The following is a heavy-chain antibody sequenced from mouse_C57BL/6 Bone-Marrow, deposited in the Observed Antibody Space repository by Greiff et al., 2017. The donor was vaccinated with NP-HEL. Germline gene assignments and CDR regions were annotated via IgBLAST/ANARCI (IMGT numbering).Heavy chain of an antibody. CDR3: ATYYGNYAGVGY. CDR1: GYTFTSYW. V-gene: IGHV1-55*01. CDR2: IYPGSGST. J-gene: IGHJ2*01. Sequence: QVQLQQPGAELVKPGASVKMSCKASGYTFTSYWITWVKQRPGQGLEWIGDIYPGSGSTNYNEKFKSKATLTVETSSSTAYMQLSSLTSEDSAVYYCATYYGNYAGVGYWGKGTTLTVSS. D-gene: IGHD2-10*01.